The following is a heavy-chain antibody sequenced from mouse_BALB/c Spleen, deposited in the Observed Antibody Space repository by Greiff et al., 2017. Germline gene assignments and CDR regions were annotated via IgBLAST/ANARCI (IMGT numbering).Heavy chain of an antibody. CDR2: ISYDGSN. Sequence: DVQLQESGPGLVKPSQSLSLTCSVTGYSITSGYYWNWIRQFPGNKLEWMGYISYDGSNNYNPSLKNRISITRDTSKNQFFLKLNSVTTEDTATYYCARDGGSYWYFDVWGAGTTVTVSS. J-gene: IGHJ1*01. CDR1: GYSITSGYY. CDR3: ARDGGSYWYFDV. V-gene: IGHV3-6*02.